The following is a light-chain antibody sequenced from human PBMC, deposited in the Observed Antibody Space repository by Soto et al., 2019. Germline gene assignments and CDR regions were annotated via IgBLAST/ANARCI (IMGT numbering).Light chain of an antibody. CDR1: QSVSSNY. Sequence: ESVLTQSPGTLSLSPGERATLSCRASQSVSSNYLAWYQQKPGQAPRLLIYGASTRATGIPDRFSGSGSGTDFTHTISRLEPEDSAVYYCQQYGSSPTWTFGQGTKVEIK. V-gene: IGKV3-20*01. J-gene: IGKJ1*01. CDR3: QQYGSSPTWT. CDR2: GAS.